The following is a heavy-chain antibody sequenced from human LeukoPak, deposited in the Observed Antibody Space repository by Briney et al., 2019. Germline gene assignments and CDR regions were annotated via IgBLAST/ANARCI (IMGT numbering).Heavy chain of an antibody. D-gene: IGHD6-13*01. J-gene: IGHJ4*02. CDR3: ARDWVRSSCTD. V-gene: IGHV3-7*01. CDR1: GFTFSDYW. Sequence: GGSLRLSCAASGFTFSDYWMTWVRQAPGKGLEWVANINLGGSDKYSVDSVKGRFTISRDNAQKLLYLQMNSLRVDDTAVYYCARDWVRSSCTDWGQGTLVTVSA. CDR2: INLGGSDK.